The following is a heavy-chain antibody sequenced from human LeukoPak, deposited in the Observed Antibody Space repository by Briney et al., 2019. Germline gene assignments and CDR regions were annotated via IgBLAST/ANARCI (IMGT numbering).Heavy chain of an antibody. CDR1: GYSFTSYW. CDR2: IDPSDSYA. V-gene: IGHV5-10-1*01. D-gene: IGHD3-16*01. CDR3: ARHPWGIKVADY. J-gene: IGHJ4*02. Sequence: GESLKISCKGSGYSFTSYWTSWVRQMPGKGLEWMGRIDPSDSYANYSPSFQGHVTISADKSITTAYLQWDSLKASDTAMYYCARHPWGIKVADYWGQGTLVTVSS.